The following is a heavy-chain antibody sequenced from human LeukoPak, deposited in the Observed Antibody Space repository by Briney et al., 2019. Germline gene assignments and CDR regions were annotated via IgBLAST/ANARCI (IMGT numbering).Heavy chain of an antibody. CDR1: GYTFSSYA. CDR2: ISGSGGST. Sequence: GASVKVSCKASGYTFSSYAMSWVHQAPGKGLEWVSAISGSGGSTYYADSVKGRFTISRDNSKNTLYLQMNSLRAEDTAVYYCAKEDLYYYDSSGYYPSSFGYWGQGTLVTVSS. CDR3: AKEDLYYYDSSGYYPSSFGY. J-gene: IGHJ4*02. D-gene: IGHD3-22*01. V-gene: IGHV3-23*01.